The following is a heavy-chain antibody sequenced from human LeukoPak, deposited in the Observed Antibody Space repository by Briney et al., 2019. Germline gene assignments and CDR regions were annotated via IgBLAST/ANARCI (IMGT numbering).Heavy chain of an antibody. CDR1: GFTFSSYG. V-gene: IGHV3-30*18. CDR2: ISYDGSNK. CDR3: AKDRTRLTPFGYYYYGMDV. J-gene: IGHJ6*02. D-gene: IGHD3-16*01. Sequence: GGSLRLSCAASGFTFSSYGMHWVRQAPGKGLKWVAVISYDGSNKYYADSVKGRFTISRDNSENTLYLQMNSLRTEDAAVYFCAKDRTRLTPFGYYYYGMDVWGQGTTVTVSS.